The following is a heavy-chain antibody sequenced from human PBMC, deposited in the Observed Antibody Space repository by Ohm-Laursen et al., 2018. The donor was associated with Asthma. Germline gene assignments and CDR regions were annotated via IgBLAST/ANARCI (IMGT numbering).Heavy chain of an antibody. D-gene: IGHD5-18*01. CDR2: ISYDGSNK. V-gene: IGHV3-30*04. Sequence: SLRLSCAAPGFTFSSYAMHWVRQAPGKGLEWVAVISYDGSNKYYADSVKGRFTISRDNSKNTLYLQMNSLRAEDTAVYYCARDPVDTEKIGAFDIWGQGTMVTVSS. CDR3: ARDPVDTEKIGAFDI. J-gene: IGHJ3*02. CDR1: GFTFSSYA.